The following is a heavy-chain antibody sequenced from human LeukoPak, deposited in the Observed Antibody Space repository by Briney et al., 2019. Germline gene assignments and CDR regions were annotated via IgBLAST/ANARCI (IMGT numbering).Heavy chain of an antibody. CDR2: INPNSGGT. Sequence: ASVKVSCKASGYTFTGYYMHWVRQAPGQGLEWMGWINPNSGGTNYAQKFQGWVTMTRDTSISTAYMELSRLRSDDMAVYYCARAQGMTGYYYYGMDVWGQGTTVTVSS. D-gene: IGHD1-14*01. CDR3: ARAQGMTGYYYYGMDV. J-gene: IGHJ6*02. V-gene: IGHV1-2*04. CDR1: GYTFTGYY.